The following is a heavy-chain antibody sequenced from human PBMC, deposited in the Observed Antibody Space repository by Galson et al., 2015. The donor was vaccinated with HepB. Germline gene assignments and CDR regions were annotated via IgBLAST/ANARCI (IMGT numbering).Heavy chain of an antibody. V-gene: IGHV3-23*01. Sequence: SLRLSCAASGFTFSSYAMSWVRQAPGKGLEWVSAISGSDDDTHYADSVKGRFTISRDNSKNTLYLQMNSLRAEDTAVYYCAKLDDNSGYFYGHFDSWGQGALVTVSS. CDR2: ISGSDDDT. CDR3: AKLDDNSGYFYGHFDS. D-gene: IGHD3-22*01. CDR1: GFTFSSYA. J-gene: IGHJ4*02.